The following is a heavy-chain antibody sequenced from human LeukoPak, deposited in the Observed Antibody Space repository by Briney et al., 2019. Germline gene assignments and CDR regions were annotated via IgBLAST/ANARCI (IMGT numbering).Heavy chain of an antibody. D-gene: IGHD2-2*01. CDR1: GGSISSGDYY. CDR3: ARVYCSSTSCNAFDI. V-gene: IGHV4-61*02. Sequence: SETLSLTCTVSGGSISSGDYYWSWIRQPAGKGLEWIGRIYTSGSTNYNPSLKSRATMSVDTSKNQFSLKLSSVTAADTAVYYCARVYCSSTSCNAFDIWGQGTMVTVSS. CDR2: IYTSGST. J-gene: IGHJ3*02.